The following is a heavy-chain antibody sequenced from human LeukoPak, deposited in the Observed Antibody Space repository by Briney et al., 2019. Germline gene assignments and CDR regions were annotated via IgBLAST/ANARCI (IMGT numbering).Heavy chain of an antibody. D-gene: IGHD4-17*01. V-gene: IGHV1-69*06. CDR1: GGTFSSYA. CDR3: ARDNVTVTTPDY. Sequence: SVKVSCKASGGTFSSYAISWVRQAPGQGLEWMGGIIPIFGTANYAQKFQGRVTITADKSTSTAYMELSSLRSEDTAVYYCARDNVTVTTPDYWGQGTLVTVSS. CDR2: IIPIFGTA. J-gene: IGHJ4*02.